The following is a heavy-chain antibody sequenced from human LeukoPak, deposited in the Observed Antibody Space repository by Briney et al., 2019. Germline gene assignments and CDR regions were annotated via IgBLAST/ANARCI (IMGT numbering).Heavy chain of an antibody. CDR2: INPNSGGT. CDR3: ARGNYGFGTRGHWFDP. CDR1: GYTFTGYY. J-gene: IGHJ5*02. Sequence: ASVKVSCKASGYTFTGYYMHWVRQAPGQGLERMGWINPNSGGTNYAQKFQGRVTMTRDTSISTAYMELSRLRSDDTAVYYCARGNYGFGTRGHWFDPWGQGTLVTVSS. V-gene: IGHV1-2*02. D-gene: IGHD3-10*01.